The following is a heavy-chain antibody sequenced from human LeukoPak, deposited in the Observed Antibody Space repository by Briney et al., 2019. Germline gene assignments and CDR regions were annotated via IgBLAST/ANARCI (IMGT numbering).Heavy chain of an antibody. V-gene: IGHV3-48*02. J-gene: IGHJ4*02. CDR3: VTDTSMGGLFDY. CDR2: ISSSSNTI. D-gene: IGHD5-18*01. Sequence: GSLRLSCAASGFTFSSYSMNWVRQAPGKGLEWVSYISSSSNTIYYADSVKGRFTISRDSAKNSLYLQMNSLRDEDTALYYCVTDTSMGGLFDYWGQGTLVTVSS. CDR1: GFTFSSYS.